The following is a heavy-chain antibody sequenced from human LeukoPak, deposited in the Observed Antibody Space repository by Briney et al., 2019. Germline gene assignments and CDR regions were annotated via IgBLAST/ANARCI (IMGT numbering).Heavy chain of an antibody. V-gene: IGHV3-7*01. CDR2: IDRDGSDK. CDR3: TTKDS. Sequence: PGGSLRLSCAASGFNFSSTWMTWVRQAPGKGLEWVANIDRDGSDKYYVDSVKGRFTISRDNAKNSLYLQMSLLRAEDTAVYYCTTKDSWGQGTLVTVSS. CDR1: GFNFSSTW. J-gene: IGHJ4*02.